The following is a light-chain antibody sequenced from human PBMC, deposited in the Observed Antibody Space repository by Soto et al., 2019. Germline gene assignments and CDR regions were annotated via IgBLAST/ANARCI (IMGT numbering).Light chain of an antibody. CDR2: GVS. CDR1: QSISNY. J-gene: IGKJ1*01. V-gene: IGKV3D-15*01. Sequence: EIVMTQSPATLSVSPGERATLSCRASQSISNYLAWYQQKPGLAPRLLIYGVSIRATGIPDRFSGSGSGTEFTLTISSLQSEDFAVYYCQQYNNWPRTFGQGTKVDIK. CDR3: QQYNNWPRT.